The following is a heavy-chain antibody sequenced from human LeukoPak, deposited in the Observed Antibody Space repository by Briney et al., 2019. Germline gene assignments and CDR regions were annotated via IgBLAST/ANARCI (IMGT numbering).Heavy chain of an antibody. J-gene: IGHJ5*02. CDR1: GGSISSYY. V-gene: IGHV4-4*07. D-gene: IGHD6-6*01. Sequence: PSETLSLTCTVSGGSISSYYWSWIRQPAGKGLEWIGRIYTSGRTKYNPSLKSRVTMSDDTSKNQFSPKLISVTAADSAVYYCARDQYSSSWYWFDTWGQGTLVTVSS. CDR2: IYTSGRT. CDR3: ARDQYSSSWYWFDT.